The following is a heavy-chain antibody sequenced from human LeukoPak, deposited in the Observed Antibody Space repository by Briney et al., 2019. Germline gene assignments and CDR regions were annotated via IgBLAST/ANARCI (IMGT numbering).Heavy chain of an antibody. CDR1: GFTSSGHG. J-gene: IGHJ4*02. CDR2: ISYDGSNK. CDR3: AKGRDWQWLYYFYY. V-gene: IGHV3-30*18. D-gene: IGHD6-19*01. Sequence: GRSLRLSCAASGFTSSGHGMHWGRDAPGTGLEGGAVISYDGSNKYYADSAKGRFTISRDNSKNTLYLQMSSLRAEDTGVYYCAKGRDWQWLYYFYYWGQGTLVTVSS.